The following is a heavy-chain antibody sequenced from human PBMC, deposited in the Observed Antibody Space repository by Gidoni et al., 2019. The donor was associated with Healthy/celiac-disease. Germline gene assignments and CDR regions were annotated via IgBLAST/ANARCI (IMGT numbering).Heavy chain of an antibody. V-gene: IGHV3-30-3*01. D-gene: IGHD3-10*02. CDR2: ISYDGSNK. CDR3: ARAGGIRITMFPGDL. J-gene: IGHJ2*01. Sequence: QVQLVASGGGVVQPGRSLRLSCAASGFTFSSYAMHWVRQAPGKGLEWVAVISYDGSNKYYADSVKGRFTISRDNSKNTLYLQMNSLRAEDTAVYYCARAGGIRITMFPGDLWGRGTLVTVSS. CDR1: GFTFSSYA.